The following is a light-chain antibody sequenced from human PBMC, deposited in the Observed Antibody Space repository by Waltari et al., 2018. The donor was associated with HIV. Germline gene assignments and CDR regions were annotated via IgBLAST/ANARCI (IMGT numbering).Light chain of an antibody. Sequence: DIQMNQSPSPLSVSVGDRVIITCRSSQNVDNWLAWYQQRPGSAPKVLIYKTSTLQTGVPSRFSGSGSGTEFSLTISSLQPDDFATYYCQQYKSFSLTFGQGTRLEIK. J-gene: IGKJ5*01. CDR3: QQYKSFSLT. CDR2: KTS. CDR1: QNVDNW. V-gene: IGKV1-5*03.